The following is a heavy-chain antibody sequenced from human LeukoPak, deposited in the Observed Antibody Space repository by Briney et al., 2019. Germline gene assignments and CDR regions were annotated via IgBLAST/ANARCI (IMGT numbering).Heavy chain of an antibody. CDR2: IKSKTDGGTT. V-gene: IGHV3-15*01. CDR3: LGWLHPFDY. Sequence: GGSLRLSCAASGFTVSSNYMSWVRQAPGKGLEWVGRIKSKTDGGTTDYAAPVKGRFTISRDDSKNTLYLQMNSLKTEDTAVYYCLGWLHPFDYWGQGTLVTVSS. CDR1: GFTVSSNY. D-gene: IGHD5-24*01. J-gene: IGHJ4*02.